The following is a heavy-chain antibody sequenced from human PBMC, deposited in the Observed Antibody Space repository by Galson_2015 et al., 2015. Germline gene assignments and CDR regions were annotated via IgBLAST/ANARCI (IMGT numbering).Heavy chain of an antibody. Sequence: SEPLSLTCAVYGGSFSGSYWSWIRQPPGKGLEWIGEINHSGSTNYNPSLKSRVTISVDTSKNQFSLKLSSVTAADTAVYYCARGKTGVAHYYYYMDVWGKGTTVTVSS. CDR1: GGSFSGSY. CDR3: ARGKTGVAHYYYYMDV. J-gene: IGHJ6*03. CDR2: INHSGST. D-gene: IGHD3-3*01. V-gene: IGHV4-34*01.